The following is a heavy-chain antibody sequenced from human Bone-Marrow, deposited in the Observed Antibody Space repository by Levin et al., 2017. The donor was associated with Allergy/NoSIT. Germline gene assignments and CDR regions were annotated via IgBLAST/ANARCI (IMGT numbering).Heavy chain of an antibody. Sequence: PGGSLRLSCGASGFTFSSAWMGWVRQAPGKELEWVASIKGDGSEKAYVDSVKGRFTISRDNARNSLFLQMNSLRAEDAALYYCARAGATSSGRYYFDYWGQGTLVTVSS. CDR3: ARAGATSSGRYYFDY. CDR2: IKGDGSEK. V-gene: IGHV3-7*01. CDR1: GFTFSSAW. J-gene: IGHJ4*02. D-gene: IGHD6-19*01.